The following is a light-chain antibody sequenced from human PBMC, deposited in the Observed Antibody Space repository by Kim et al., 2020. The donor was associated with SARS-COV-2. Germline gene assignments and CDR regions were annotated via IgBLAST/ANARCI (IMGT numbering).Light chain of an antibody. J-gene: IGKJ4*01. Sequence: LSPGQRATLSCRASQSLYNNHLAWYQQKPGQAPRLLIYGASSRATGIPDRFSGSGSGTDFSLTITRLEPEDFAVYFCQHYSNLPLTFGGGTKVDIK. CDR1: QSLYNNH. CDR2: GAS. CDR3: QHYSNLPLT. V-gene: IGKV3-20*01.